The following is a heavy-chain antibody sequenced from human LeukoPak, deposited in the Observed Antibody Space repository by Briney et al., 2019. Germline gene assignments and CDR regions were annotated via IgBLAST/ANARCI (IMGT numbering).Heavy chain of an antibody. CDR1: GSRFTSYW. CDR3: ARQVYDILTGYYPPYYSVMDV. D-gene: IGHD3-9*01. CDR2: IDPSDSYT. Sequence: GGALQISCKGSGSRFTSYWISWGRQMPGKGLEGRGRIDPSDSYTNYSPSFEGHVTISADKSIRNGCLQWSSLKASDTAIYYCARQVYDILTGYYPPYYSVMDVWGKGTPVTVSS. J-gene: IGHJ6*04. V-gene: IGHV5-10-1*01.